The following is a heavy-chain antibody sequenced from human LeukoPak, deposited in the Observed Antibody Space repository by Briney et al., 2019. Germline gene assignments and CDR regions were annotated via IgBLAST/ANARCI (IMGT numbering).Heavy chain of an antibody. J-gene: IGHJ4*02. CDR1: GGSISNYY. V-gene: IGHV4-4*07. CDR3: AREATLGYCSGGTCYSAYYFDY. CDR2: IYTSGST. D-gene: IGHD2-15*01. Sequence: SETLSLTCTVSGGSISNYYRSWIRQPAGKGLEWIGRIYTSGSTNYNPSLKSRVTMSVDTSKNQFSLKLSSVTAADTAVYYCAREATLGYCSGGTCYSAYYFDYWGQGTLVTVSS.